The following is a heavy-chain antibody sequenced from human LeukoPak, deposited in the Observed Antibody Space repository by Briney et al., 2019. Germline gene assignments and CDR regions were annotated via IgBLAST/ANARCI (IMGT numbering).Heavy chain of an antibody. CDR2: IYTSGST. J-gene: IGHJ5*02. V-gene: IGHV4-4*07. Sequence: SETLSLTCTVSGGSINSYFWSWIRQPAGKGLEWIGRIYTSGSTNYNPSLKSRVTISVDTSKNQFSLKLSSVTAADTAVYYCARVRSSGWYFDPWGQGTLVTVSS. CDR3: ARVRSSGWYFDP. CDR1: GGSINSYF. D-gene: IGHD6-19*01.